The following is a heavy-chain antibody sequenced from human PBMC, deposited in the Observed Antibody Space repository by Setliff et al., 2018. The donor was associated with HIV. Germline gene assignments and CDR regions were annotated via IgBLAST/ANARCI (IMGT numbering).Heavy chain of an antibody. D-gene: IGHD1-26*01. Sequence: SETLSLTCTVSGASISSGNYFWTWVRQPPGEGLEWIGYIANNGDTNYNPSLKSRVSISLDTSNNQVNLDLHSVTAADTAIYFCARLYRYGQAFDYWGQGTLVTVSS. J-gene: IGHJ4*02. CDR1: GASISSGNYF. CDR2: IANNGDT. V-gene: IGHV4-61*01. CDR3: ARLYRYGQAFDY.